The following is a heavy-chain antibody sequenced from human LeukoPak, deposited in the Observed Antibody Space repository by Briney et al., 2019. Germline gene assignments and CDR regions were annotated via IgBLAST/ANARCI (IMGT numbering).Heavy chain of an antibody. V-gene: IGHV3-30-3*01. J-gene: IGHJ3*01. D-gene: IGHD3-22*01. CDR2: ISYDGSNK. CDR1: GFTFSSYA. Sequence: GRSLRLSCAASGFTFSSYAMHWVRQAPGRGLEWVAVISYDGSNKYYADSVKGRFTISRDNSKNTLYLQMNSLRAEDTAVYYCARGGAYYDSSGYPSWGQGTMVTVSS. CDR3: ARGGAYYDSSGYPS.